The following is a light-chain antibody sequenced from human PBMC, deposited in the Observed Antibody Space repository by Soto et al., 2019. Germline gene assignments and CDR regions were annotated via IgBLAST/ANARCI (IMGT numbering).Light chain of an antibody. J-gene: IGKJ2*01. V-gene: IGKV3-15*01. CDR2: GAS. Sequence: EIVMTQSPATLSVSPGERATLSCRASQSVSSNLAWYHHKPGQAPRVLIYGASTRAPGIPARFSGSGSGTDFTLTISSLQSEDFAVYYCQQYNNWPPYTFGQGTKLEIK. CDR3: QQYNNWPPYT. CDR1: QSVSSN.